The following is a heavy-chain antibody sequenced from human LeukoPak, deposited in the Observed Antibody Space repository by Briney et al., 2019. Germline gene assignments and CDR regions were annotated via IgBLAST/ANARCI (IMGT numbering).Heavy chain of an antibody. V-gene: IGHV3-7*01. CDR2: INHNGNVN. CDR1: GFTFSSYW. Sequence: GGSLRLSCAASGFTFSSYWMNWARQAPGKGLEWVASINHNGNVNYYVDSVKGRFTISRDNAKNSLYLQMSNLRAEDTAVYYCARLGARQMLEYWGQGTLVTVSS. CDR3: ARLGARQMLEY. D-gene: IGHD4-17*01. J-gene: IGHJ4*02.